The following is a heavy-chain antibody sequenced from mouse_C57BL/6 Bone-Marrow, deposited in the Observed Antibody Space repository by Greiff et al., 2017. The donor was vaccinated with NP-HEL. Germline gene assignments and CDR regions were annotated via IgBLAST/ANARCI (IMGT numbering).Heavy chain of an antibody. CDR3: ARPYGYWYYFDY. Sequence: QVQLKQSGPELVKPGASVKISCKASGYAFSSSWMNWVKQRPGQGLEWIGRIYPGDGDPNYNGKFKGKATLTADKSSSTAYMQLSSLTSEDSAVYFGARPYGYWYYFDYGGQGTTLTVSS. V-gene: IGHV1-82*01. CDR2: IYPGDGDP. CDR1: GYAFSSSW. D-gene: IGHD2-2*01. J-gene: IGHJ2*01.